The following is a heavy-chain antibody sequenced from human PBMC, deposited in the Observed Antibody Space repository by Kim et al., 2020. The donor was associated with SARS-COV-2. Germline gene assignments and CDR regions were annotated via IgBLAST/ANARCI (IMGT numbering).Heavy chain of an antibody. CDR3: ASLDSAQVPGVF. Sequence: YDVDFVKGRFTMSRDNAKNSLYLEMNSLRPEDTALYYCASLDSAQVPGVFWGQGTLVTVSS. J-gene: IGHJ4*02. D-gene: IGHD3-10*01. V-gene: IGHV3-7*03.